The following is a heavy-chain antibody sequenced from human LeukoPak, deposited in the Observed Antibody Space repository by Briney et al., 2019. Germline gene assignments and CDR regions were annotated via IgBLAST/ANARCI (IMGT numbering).Heavy chain of an antibody. D-gene: IGHD3-22*01. J-gene: IGHJ6*02. CDR2: INHSGST. V-gene: IGHV4-34*01. CDR1: GGSFSGYY. CDR3: AREQRLGFYYGMDV. Sequence: SETLSLTCAVYGGSFSGYYWSWIRQPPGKGLEWIGEINHSGSTNYNPSLKSRVTISVDRSKNQFSLKLSSVTAADTAVYYCAREQRLGFYYGMDVWGQGTTVTVSS.